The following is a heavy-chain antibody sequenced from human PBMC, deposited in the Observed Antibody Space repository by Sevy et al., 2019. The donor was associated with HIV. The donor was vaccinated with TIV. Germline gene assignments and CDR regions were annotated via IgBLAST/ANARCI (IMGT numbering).Heavy chain of an antibody. CDR1: GFTFAKYS. CDR2: FSFGCGRI. CDR3: AREGCTQPHDY. Sequence: GGSLRLSCAASGFTFAKYSMSWVCQAPGKELEWVSTFSFGCGRINYADSVKGRFTISRDDSKNTLFLQMNSLRAEDTATYFCAREGCTQPHDYWGQGTLVTVSS. D-gene: IGHD2-8*01. V-gene: IGHV3-23*01. J-gene: IGHJ4*02.